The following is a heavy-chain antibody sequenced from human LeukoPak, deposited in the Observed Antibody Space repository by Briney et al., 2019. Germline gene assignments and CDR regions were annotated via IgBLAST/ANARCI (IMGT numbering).Heavy chain of an antibody. CDR1: GFTFSSYI. Sequence: GGSLRLSCEASGFTFSSYIMTWVRQAPGKGLEWVSVIYSGGSTYYADSVKGRFTISRDNSKNTLYLQMNSLRAEDTAVYYCARSTIQDAFDIWGQGTMVTVSS. CDR2: IYSGGST. CDR3: ARSTIQDAFDI. V-gene: IGHV3-66*02. J-gene: IGHJ3*02. D-gene: IGHD5-24*01.